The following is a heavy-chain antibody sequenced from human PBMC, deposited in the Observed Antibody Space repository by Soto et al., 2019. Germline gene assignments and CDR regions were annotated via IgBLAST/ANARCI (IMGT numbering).Heavy chain of an antibody. V-gene: IGHV3-23*01. J-gene: IGHJ6*02. CDR3: AKDPARSGGTSFAYYYYGMDV. CDR2: ISGSGGST. D-gene: IGHD2-15*01. CDR1: GFTFSSYA. Sequence: EVQLLESGGGLVQPGGSLRLSCAISGFTFSSYAMSWVRQAPGKGLEWVSAISGSGGSTYYADSVKGRFTISRDNSKNTLYLQMNSLRAEDTAVYYCAKDPARSGGTSFAYYYYGMDVWGQGTTVTVSS.